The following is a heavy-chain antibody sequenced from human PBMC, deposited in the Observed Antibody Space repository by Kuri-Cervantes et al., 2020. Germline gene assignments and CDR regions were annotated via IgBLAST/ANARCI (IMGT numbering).Heavy chain of an antibody. CDR1: GFTFSSYG. Sequence: GESLKISCAASGFTFSSYGMHWVRQAPGKGLEWVAVIWYDGSNKYYANSVKGRFTISRDNSKNTLYLQMGSLRAEDMAVYYCARENGYNPSSYYYGMDVWGQGTTVTVSS. V-gene: IGHV3-33*01. CDR3: ARENGYNPSSYYYGMDV. J-gene: IGHJ6*02. D-gene: IGHD5-24*01. CDR2: IWYDGSNK.